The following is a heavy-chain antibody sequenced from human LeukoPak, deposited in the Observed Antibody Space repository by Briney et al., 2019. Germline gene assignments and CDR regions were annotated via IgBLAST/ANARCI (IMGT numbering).Heavy chain of an antibody. CDR3: AKEAQQWLVQGDAFDI. CDR2: ISWNSGSI. Sequence: PGRSLRLSCAASGFTFDDYAMRWVRQAPGKGLEWVSGISWNSGSIGYADSVKGRFTISRDNAKNSLYLQMNSLRAEDTALYYCAKEAQQWLVQGDAFDIWGQGTMVTVSS. D-gene: IGHD6-19*01. CDR1: GFTFDDYA. J-gene: IGHJ3*02. V-gene: IGHV3-9*01.